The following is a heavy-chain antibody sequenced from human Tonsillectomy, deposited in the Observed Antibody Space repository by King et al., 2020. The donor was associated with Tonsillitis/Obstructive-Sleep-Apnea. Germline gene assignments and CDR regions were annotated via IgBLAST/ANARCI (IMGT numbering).Heavy chain of an antibody. CDR3: ARSQFHKLTYFAFDY. CDR2: IIPFFGTS. J-gene: IGHJ4*02. V-gene: IGHV1-69*12. D-gene: IGHD2/OR15-2a*01. CDR1: GGTFSSYA. Sequence: QLVQSGAEVKKPGSSVKVFCKASGGTFSSYAISWVRQAPGQGLEWMGGIIPFFGTSNYARKFQGRVTNTADESTSTAYMELSSLRSEDTAVYYCARSQFHKLTYFAFDYWGQGTLVTVSS.